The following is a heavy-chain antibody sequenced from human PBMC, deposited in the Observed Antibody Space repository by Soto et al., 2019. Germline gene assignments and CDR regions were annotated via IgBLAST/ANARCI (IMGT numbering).Heavy chain of an antibody. D-gene: IGHD3-22*01. CDR1: GFTLSDYG. Sequence: PWGSLRLSCAASGFTLSDYGMHWVRQAPGKGLEWVAFISYDGSNKYYADSVKGRFTISRDNSKNTLYLQMNSLRAEDTAVYYCAKDRYDSSGYYYSPLDYWGQGTLVTVSS. CDR2: ISYDGSNK. CDR3: AKDRYDSSGYYYSPLDY. V-gene: IGHV3-30*18. J-gene: IGHJ4*02.